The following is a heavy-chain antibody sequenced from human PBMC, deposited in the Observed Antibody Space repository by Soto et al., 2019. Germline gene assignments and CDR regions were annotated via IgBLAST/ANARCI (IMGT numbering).Heavy chain of an antibody. CDR3: TSSNGGYCSGGSCHYYYYYGMDV. CDR1: GFTFSGSA. V-gene: IGHV3-73*02. CDR2: IRSKANSYAT. D-gene: IGHD2-15*01. Sequence: EVQLVESGGGLVQPGGSLKLSCAASGFTFSGSAMHWVRQASGKGLEWVGRIRSKANSYATAYAASVKGRFTISRDDSKKTAYLQMNSLKTENTPVYYCTSSNGGYCSGGSCHYYYYYGMDVWGQGTTVTVSS. J-gene: IGHJ6*02.